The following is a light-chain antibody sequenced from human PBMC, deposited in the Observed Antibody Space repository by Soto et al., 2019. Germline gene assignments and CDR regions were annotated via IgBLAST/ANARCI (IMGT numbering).Light chain of an antibody. V-gene: IGLV2-14*01. CDR3: SSYTTSNTRQIV. J-gene: IGLJ1*01. Sequence: QSALTQPASVSGSPGQSITISCTGTSSDVGGYNYVSWYQQHPGKAPKFIIYDVSNRPSGVSNRFSGSKSGNTASLTISGLQAEDEADYYCSSYTTSNTRQIVFGTGTNVTVL. CDR1: SSDVGGYNY. CDR2: DVS.